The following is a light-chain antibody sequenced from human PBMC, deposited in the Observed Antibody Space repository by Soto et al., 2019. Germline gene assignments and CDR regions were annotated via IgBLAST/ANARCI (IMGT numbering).Light chain of an antibody. Sequence: DIVLTQSPDSVAVSLGERATINCKSSQSVLFSINQKNYLAWYHQKPGQPPKLLIYWASIRESGVPTRWSGSGSGTKFTLIISSLQAEDAAVYYCQQLYTSPPTFGLGSKGEFK. CDR1: QSVLFSINQKNY. V-gene: IGKV4-1*01. CDR3: QQLYTSPPT. J-gene: IGKJ1*01. CDR2: WAS.